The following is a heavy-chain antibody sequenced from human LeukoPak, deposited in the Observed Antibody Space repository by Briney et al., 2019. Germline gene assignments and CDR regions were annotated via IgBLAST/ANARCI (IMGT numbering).Heavy chain of an antibody. CDR2: INPNSGGT. CDR1: GYTFTGYY. J-gene: IGHJ5*02. D-gene: IGHD4-17*01. V-gene: IGHV1-2*06. CDR3: AVITVTTGWFDP. Sequence: ASVKVSCKASGYTFTGYYMHWVRQAPGQGLEWMGRINPNSGGTNYAQKFQGRVTMTRVTSISTAYMELSRLRSDDTAVYYCAVITVTTGWFDPWGQGTLVTVSS.